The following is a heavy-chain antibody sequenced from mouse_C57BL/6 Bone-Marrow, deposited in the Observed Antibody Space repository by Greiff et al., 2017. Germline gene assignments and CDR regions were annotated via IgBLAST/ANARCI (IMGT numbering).Heavy chain of an antibody. CDR3: ARSEYYARDY. V-gene: IGHV1-81*01. Sequence: VQLQQSGAELARPGASVKLSCKASGYTFTSYGISWVKQRTGQGLEWIGEIYPRSGNTYYNETFKGKATLTADKSSTTAYMELRSLTSEDSAVYFYARSEYYARDYWGQGTSVTVSS. CDR1: GYTFTSYG. J-gene: IGHJ4*01. CDR2: IYPRSGNT.